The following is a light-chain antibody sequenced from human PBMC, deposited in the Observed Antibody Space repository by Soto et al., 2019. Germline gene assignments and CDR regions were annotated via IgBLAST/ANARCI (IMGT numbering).Light chain of an antibody. V-gene: IGKV1-27*01. J-gene: IGKJ3*01. Sequence: DIQMTQSPSSLSASVGDRVTITCRASQGISNYLAWYQQKPGKVPKLLIYAASTLQSGVPSRFSGSGSGTDFTLTISSLQPEDVATYYCQKHYIAPPFTFGPGTKVDVK. CDR2: AAS. CDR3: QKHYIAPPFT. CDR1: QGISNY.